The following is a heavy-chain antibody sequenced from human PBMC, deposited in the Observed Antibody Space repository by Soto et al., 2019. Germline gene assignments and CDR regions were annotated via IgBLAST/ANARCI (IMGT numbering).Heavy chain of an antibody. CDR3: AKGSHIAARPFYFDF. D-gene: IGHD6-6*01. Sequence: GSLRLSCAASGFTFRAFAMNWVRQAPGKGLEWVSTISGGTATTYADSVKGRFTVSRDNSKNTIYLQMNSLAPGDTAVYYCAKGSHIAARPFYFDFWGQGTRVTVSS. CDR1: GFTFRAFA. J-gene: IGHJ4*02. CDR2: ISGGTAT. V-gene: IGHV3-23*01.